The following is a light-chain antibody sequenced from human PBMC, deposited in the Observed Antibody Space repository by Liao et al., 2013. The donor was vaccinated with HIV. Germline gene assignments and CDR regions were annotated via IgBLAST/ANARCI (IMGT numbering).Light chain of an antibody. CDR3: QSWDSDTVV. CDR2: YDS. V-gene: IGLV3-21*01. J-gene: IGLJ2*01. CDR1: SIGSKS. Sequence: SYELTQPSSLSVAPGKTARMTCGGNSIGSKSVHWYQQKPGQAPVLVIYYDSDRPSGIPERFSGSTSGNTATLTISETQAVDEADYYCQSWDSDTVVFGGGTKLTVL.